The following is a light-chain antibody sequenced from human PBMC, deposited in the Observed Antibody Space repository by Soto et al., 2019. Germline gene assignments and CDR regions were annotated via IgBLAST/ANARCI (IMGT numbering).Light chain of an antibody. Sequence: DIMMTQSPDSLAVSLGERATINCKSSQSVLYSSNNKNYLAWYQQKSGQPPKLLIYWASTRESGVPDRFSGSGSGTDFTLTISSLQAEDVAVYYCQQYYSSPLTFGQGTKVEIK. CDR2: WAS. J-gene: IGKJ1*01. V-gene: IGKV4-1*01. CDR3: QQYYSSPLT. CDR1: QSVLYSSNNKNY.